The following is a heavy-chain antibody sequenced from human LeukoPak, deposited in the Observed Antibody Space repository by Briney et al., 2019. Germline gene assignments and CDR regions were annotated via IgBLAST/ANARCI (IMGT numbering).Heavy chain of an antibody. CDR2: INPNSGDT. V-gene: IGHV1-2*02. Sequence: ASVKVSCKASGYTFTGYCIHWVRQAPGQGLEWMGWINPNSGDTLFAQKFQGRVTMTRDTSISTAYMELSSLRSEDTAVYYCARVGVSGYTDWFDPWGQGTLVTVSS. CDR1: GYTFTGYC. J-gene: IGHJ5*02. D-gene: IGHD3-3*01. CDR3: ARVGVSGYTDWFDP.